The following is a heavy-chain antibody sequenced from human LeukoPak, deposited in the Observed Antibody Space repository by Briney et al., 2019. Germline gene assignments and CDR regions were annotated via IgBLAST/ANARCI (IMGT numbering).Heavy chain of an antibody. CDR3: ARDRRYYGSGSPQPMDV. D-gene: IGHD3-10*01. V-gene: IGHV1-2*02. J-gene: IGHJ6*03. CDR1: GYTFTGYY. Sequence: ASVKVSCKASGYTFTGYYMHWVRQAPGQGLEWMGWINPNSGGTNYAQKFQGRVTMTRDTSISTAYMELSRLRSDDTAVYYCARDRRYYGSGSPQPMDVWGKGTTVTISS. CDR2: INPNSGGT.